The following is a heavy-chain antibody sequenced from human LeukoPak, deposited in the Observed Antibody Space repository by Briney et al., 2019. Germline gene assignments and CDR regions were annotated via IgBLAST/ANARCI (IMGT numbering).Heavy chain of an antibody. CDR2: ISSSGSTI. V-gene: IGHV3-11*01. D-gene: IGHD5-12*01. Sequence: PGGSLRLSCAPSGFTFCDYSLSGMRQAPGKGLEWVSYISSSGSTIYYADSVKGRFTISRDNAKNSLYLQMNSLRAEDTAVYYCERDAGIIYGGYAGEVSFDYWGQGTLVTVSS. CDR3: ERDAGIIYGGYAGEVSFDY. CDR1: GFTFCDYS. J-gene: IGHJ4*02.